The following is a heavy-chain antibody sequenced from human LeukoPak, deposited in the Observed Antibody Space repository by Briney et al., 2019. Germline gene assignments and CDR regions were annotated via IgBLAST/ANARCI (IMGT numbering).Heavy chain of an antibody. CDR2: INHSGST. V-gene: IGHV4-34*01. CDR1: GGSFSGYY. Sequence: KPSETLSLTCAVYGGSFSGYYWSWIRQPPGKGLEWIGEINHSGSTNYNPSLKSRVTISVDTSKNQFSLKLSSVTAADTAVYYCARDPARGIAVTRYWGQGTLVTVSS. J-gene: IGHJ4*02. D-gene: IGHD6-19*01. CDR3: ARDPARGIAVTRY.